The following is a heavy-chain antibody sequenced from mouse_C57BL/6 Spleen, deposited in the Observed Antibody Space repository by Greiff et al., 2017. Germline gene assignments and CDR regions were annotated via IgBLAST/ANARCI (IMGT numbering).Heavy chain of an antibody. CDR3: ARGPFITAVVEGYFDV. V-gene: IGHV1-54*01. D-gene: IGHD1-1*01. CDR1: GYAFTNYL. Sequence: VQLQQSGAELVRPGTSVKVSCKASGYAFTNYLIAWLKQRPGRGLEGIGVINPGSGGTNYNEKFKGKATLTADKSSSTAYMQLSSLTSEDSAVYFCARGPFITAVVEGYFDVWGTGTTVTVSS. J-gene: IGHJ1*03. CDR2: INPGSGGT.